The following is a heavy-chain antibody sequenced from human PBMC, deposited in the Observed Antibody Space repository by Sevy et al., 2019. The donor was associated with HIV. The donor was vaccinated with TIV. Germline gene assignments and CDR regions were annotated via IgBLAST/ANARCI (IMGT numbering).Heavy chain of an antibody. CDR1: GGSFSGYY. D-gene: IGHD2-2*01. Sequence: SDTLSLTCAVYGGSFSGYYWSWIRQPPGKGLEWIGEINHSGSTNYNPSLKSRVTISVDTSKNQFSLKLSSMTAADTAVYYCARHCSSTSCSHAFDIWGQGTMVTVSS. V-gene: IGHV4-34*01. J-gene: IGHJ3*02. CDR3: ARHCSSTSCSHAFDI. CDR2: INHSGST.